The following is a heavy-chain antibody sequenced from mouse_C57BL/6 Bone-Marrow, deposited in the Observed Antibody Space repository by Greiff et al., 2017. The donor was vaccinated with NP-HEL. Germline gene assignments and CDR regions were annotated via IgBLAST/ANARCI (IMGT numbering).Heavy chain of an antibody. J-gene: IGHJ2*01. CDR1: GYTFTSYW. Sequence: QVQLKQPGAELVKPGASVKLSCKASGYTFTSYWMHWVKQRPGRGLEWIGRIDPNSGGTKYNEKFKSKATLTVDKPSSTAYMQLSSLTSEDSGVYDCARRTAHALDYWGQGTTLTVSS. V-gene: IGHV1-72*01. D-gene: IGHD3-2*02. CDR3: ARRTAHALDY. CDR2: IDPNSGGT.